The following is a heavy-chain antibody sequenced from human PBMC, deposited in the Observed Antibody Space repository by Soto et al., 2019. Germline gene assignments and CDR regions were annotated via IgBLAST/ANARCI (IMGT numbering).Heavy chain of an antibody. CDR2: IYFTGST. D-gene: IGHD1-1*01. CDR3: GRAPPGPTTEGAPSYFDL. Sequence: QVQLQESGPGLVKTSETLSLTCTVSGASLSGSYWSWIRRPAGKGLEWIGRIYFTGSTNYNPSLRGRVTMSVDTSKNQFSLMLNSVPAADTAMYSCGRAPPGPTTEGAPSYFDLWGRGTLVTVSS. CDR1: GASLSGSY. V-gene: IGHV4-4*07. J-gene: IGHJ2*01.